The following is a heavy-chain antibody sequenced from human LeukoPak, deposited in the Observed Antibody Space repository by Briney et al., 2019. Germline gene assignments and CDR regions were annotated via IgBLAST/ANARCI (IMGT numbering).Heavy chain of an antibody. V-gene: IGHV1-69*01. CDR1: GGTFSSYA. CDR3: ASYQQWLVKGTFDY. D-gene: IGHD6-19*01. Sequence: SVKVSCKASGGTFSSYAISWVRQAPGQGLELMGGIIPIFGTANYAQKFQGRVTITADESTSTAYMELSSLRSEATAVYSCASYQQWLVKGTFDYWGQGTLVTVSS. J-gene: IGHJ4*02. CDR2: IIPIFGTA.